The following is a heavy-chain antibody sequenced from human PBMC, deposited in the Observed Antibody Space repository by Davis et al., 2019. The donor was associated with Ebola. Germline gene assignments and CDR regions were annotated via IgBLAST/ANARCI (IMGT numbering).Heavy chain of an antibody. CDR3: ARGRRVCSSTSCYSYYYYGMDV. D-gene: IGHD2-2*01. J-gene: IGHJ6*02. V-gene: IGHV4-59*12. Sequence: MPSETLSLTCAVYGGSFSGYYWSWIRQPPGKGLEWIGYIYYSGSTNYNPSLKSRVTISVDTSKNQFSLKLSSVTAADTAVYYCARGRRVCSSTSCYSYYYYGMDVWGQGTTVTVS. CDR1: GGSFSGYY. CDR2: IYYSGST.